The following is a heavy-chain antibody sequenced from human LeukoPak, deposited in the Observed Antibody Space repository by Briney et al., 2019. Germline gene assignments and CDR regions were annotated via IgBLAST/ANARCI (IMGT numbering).Heavy chain of an antibody. Sequence: ASVKVSCKASGYTFTSYYMHWVRQTPGQGLEWLGIINPSGGSTSYAQKFQGRVTMTRDTSTSTVDMELSSLRSEDMAVYYCARTYYYDSSGYYEVGFGYWGQGTLVTVSS. V-gene: IGHV1-46*01. CDR3: ARTYYYDSSGYYEVGFGY. D-gene: IGHD3-22*01. CDR2: INPSGGST. J-gene: IGHJ4*02. CDR1: GYTFTSYY.